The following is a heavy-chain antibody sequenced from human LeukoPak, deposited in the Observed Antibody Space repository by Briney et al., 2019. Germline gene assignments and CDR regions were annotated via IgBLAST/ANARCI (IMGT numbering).Heavy chain of an antibody. V-gene: IGHV3-11*04. CDR3: ARDPATLGLSLDY. CDR1: GFIFENYY. CDR2: TSKEDNTI. J-gene: IGHJ4*02. D-gene: IGHD3-22*01. Sequence: PGGSLRLSCTASGFIFENYYMSWIRQAPGKGPQWVSYTSKEDNTIYYADSVKGRFTVSRDNDKNSMYLQMNSLRAEDTAVYYCARDPATLGLSLDYWGQGTLVTVSS.